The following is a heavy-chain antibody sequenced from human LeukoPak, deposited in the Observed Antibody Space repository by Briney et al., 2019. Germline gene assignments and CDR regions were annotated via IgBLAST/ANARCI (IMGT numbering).Heavy chain of an antibody. Sequence: GGSLRLSCAASGFTFSNYGMHWVRQAPGKGLEWVAFVYYDGNNKYYAASVKGRFTISRDNSRNSLYVQMNSLKTEDTAVYYCVKDQAKVYGYFASWGLGPLVTVSS. CDR3: VKDQAKVYGYFAS. J-gene: IGHJ4*02. V-gene: IGHV3-30*02. D-gene: IGHD6-6*01. CDR2: VYYDGNNK. CDR1: GFTFSNYG.